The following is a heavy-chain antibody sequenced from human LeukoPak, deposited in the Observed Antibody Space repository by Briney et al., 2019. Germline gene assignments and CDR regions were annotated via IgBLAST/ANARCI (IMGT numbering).Heavy chain of an antibody. Sequence: PGGSLRLSCAASGFTFSSFWMSWVRLAPGKGLEWVANIKGDGSEKWYADSVKGRFTISRDNAQNSVHLQMNSLRAEDTAVYPCARDEYRSRWLHPWGQGTLVTVTS. CDR1: GFTFSSFW. CDR3: ARDEYRSRWLHP. V-gene: IGHV3-7*01. D-gene: IGHD5-24*01. CDR2: IKGDGSEK. J-gene: IGHJ5*02.